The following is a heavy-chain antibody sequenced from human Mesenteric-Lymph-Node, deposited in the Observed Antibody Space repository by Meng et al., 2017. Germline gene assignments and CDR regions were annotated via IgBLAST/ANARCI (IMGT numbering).Heavy chain of an antibody. J-gene: IGHJ4*02. Sequence: ASVKVSCKASGYTFTGYYMYWVRQAPGQGLEWMGWINPNSGGTNYAQKFQGRVTMTRDTSITTAYVELSSLKSDDTAVYYCARFLLGSSGWSNVYYFDYWGERTLVTVSS. V-gene: IGHV1-2*02. D-gene: IGHD6-13*01. CDR3: ARFLLGSSGWSNVYYFDY. CDR1: GYTFTGYY. CDR2: INPNSGGT.